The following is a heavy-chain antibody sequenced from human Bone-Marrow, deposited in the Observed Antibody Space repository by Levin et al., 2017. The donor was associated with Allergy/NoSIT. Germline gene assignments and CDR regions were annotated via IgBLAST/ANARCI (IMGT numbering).Heavy chain of an antibody. D-gene: IGHD3-22*01. J-gene: IGHJ4*02. Sequence: ASVKVSCKASGYIFSSYSLHWVRQAPGQGLEWMGVVKPRGDGAVYAQKFQGRVTLTRDTSTSTVYMELSSLKSDDTSISFCARDRVASFIYDSRGYYYGGAFDYWGQGTLVTVSS. CDR3: ARDRVASFIYDSRGYYYGGAFDY. CDR1: GYIFSSYS. V-gene: IGHV1-46*01. CDR2: VKPRGDGA.